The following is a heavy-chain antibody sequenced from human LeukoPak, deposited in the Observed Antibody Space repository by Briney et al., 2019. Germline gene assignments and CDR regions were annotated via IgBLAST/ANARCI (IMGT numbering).Heavy chain of an antibody. D-gene: IGHD6-13*01. V-gene: IGHV4-59*11. CDR2: IYYSGST. Sequence: SETLSLTCTVSGGSISNHYWSWIRQPPVRGLEWIGYIYYSGSTNYNPSLRSRVTISVDTSKNQFFLKLSSVTAADTAVYYCARGYSSSWFDYWGQGTLVTVSS. J-gene: IGHJ4*02. CDR1: GGSISNHY. CDR3: ARGYSSSWFDY.